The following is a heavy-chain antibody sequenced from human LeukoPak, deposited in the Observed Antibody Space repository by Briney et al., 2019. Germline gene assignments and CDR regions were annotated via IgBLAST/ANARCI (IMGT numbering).Heavy chain of an antibody. D-gene: IGHD6-13*01. Sequence: PSETLSLTCAVYGGSFSAYYWTLIRQPPGKGLEWIAEINHSGGTNYNPSLKSRVTISVDTSKNQFSLKLSSVTAADMAVYYCARDFPTTGYSSSWTWFALDYWGQGTLVTVSS. CDR1: GGSFSAYY. CDR2: INHSGGT. J-gene: IGHJ4*02. V-gene: IGHV4-34*01. CDR3: ARDFPTTGYSSSWTWFALDY.